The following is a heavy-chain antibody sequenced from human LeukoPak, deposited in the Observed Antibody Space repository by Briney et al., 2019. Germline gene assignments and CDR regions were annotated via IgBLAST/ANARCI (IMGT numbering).Heavy chain of an antibody. J-gene: IGHJ4*02. CDR3: ARQIEYSSTFDY. V-gene: IGHV4-39*01. D-gene: IGHD6-6*01. CDR1: GGFISSSSYY. CDR2: IYYSGST. Sequence: SETLSLTCTVSGGFISSSSYYWGWIRQPPGKGLEWIGSIYYSGSTYYNPSLKSRVTISVDTSKNQFSLKLSSVTAADTAVYYCARQIEYSSTFDYWGQGTLVTVSS.